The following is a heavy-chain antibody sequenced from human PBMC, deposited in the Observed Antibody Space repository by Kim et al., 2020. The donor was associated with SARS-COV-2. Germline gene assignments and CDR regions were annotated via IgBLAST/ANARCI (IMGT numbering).Heavy chain of an antibody. CDR3: ARGSSEYSSRGGFDP. V-gene: IGHV3-30-3*01. D-gene: IGHD6-13*01. CDR2: ISYDGSNK. Sequence: GGSLRLSCAASGFTFSSYAMHWVRQAPGKGLEWVAVISYDGSNKYYADSVKGRFTISRDNSKNTLYLQMNSLRAEDTAVYYCARGSSEYSSRGGFDPWGQGTLVTVSS. CDR1: GFTFSSYA. J-gene: IGHJ5*02.